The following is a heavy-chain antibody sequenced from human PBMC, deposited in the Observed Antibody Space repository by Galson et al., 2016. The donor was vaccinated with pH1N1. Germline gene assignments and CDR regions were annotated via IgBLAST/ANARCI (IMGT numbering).Heavy chain of an antibody. CDR3: ARQNDYGDYRGDAFDI. Sequence: QSGAEVKKPGESLKISCKGSGYRFPSSWIGWVRQMPGKGLEWMGIIYLGGSLIRYRPSFQGQVTISADKSVSIVYLEWVSLKASDTAMYYCARQNDYGDYRGDAFDIWGQGTMVTVSS. CDR2: IYLGGSLI. D-gene: IGHD4-17*01. V-gene: IGHV5-51*01. CDR1: GYRFPSSW. J-gene: IGHJ3*02.